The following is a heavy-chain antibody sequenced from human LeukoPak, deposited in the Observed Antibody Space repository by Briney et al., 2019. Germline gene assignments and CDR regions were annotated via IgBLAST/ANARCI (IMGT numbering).Heavy chain of an antibody. CDR2: IHTDGIST. J-gene: IGHJ4*02. CDR1: GFTFSNYW. V-gene: IGHV3-74*01. CDR3: ASGELDSLYYFDY. D-gene: IGHD1-1*01. Sequence: GGSLRLSCAASGFTFSNYWMHWVRQASGKGLVWVSRIHTDGISTTYADSVKGRFTISRDNAKNTLYLQMNSLRAEDTAVYYCASGELDSLYYFDYWGQGTLVTVSS.